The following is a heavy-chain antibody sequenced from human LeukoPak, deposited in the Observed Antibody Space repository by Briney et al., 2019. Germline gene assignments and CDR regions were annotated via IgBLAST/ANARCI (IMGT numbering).Heavy chain of an antibody. CDR3: AREPPRRNIVVVVAATVEAFDI. V-gene: IGHV4-4*07. J-gene: IGHJ3*02. D-gene: IGHD2-15*01. CDR2: IYTSGST. Sequence: PPETLSLTCTVSGGSISSYYWSWIRQPAGKGLEWIGRIYTSGSTNYNPSLKSRVTMSVDTSKNQFSLKLSSVTAADTAVYYCAREPPRRNIVVVVAATVEAFDIWGQGTMVTVSS. CDR1: GGSISSYY.